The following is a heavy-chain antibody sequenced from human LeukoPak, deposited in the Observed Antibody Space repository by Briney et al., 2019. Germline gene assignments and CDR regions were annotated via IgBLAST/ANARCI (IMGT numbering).Heavy chain of an antibody. D-gene: IGHD2-2*01. CDR3: ARIVYCSSTSCDYYYMDV. V-gene: IGHV3-11*01. CDR1: GFTFSDYY. CDR2: ISSSGSTI. J-gene: IGHJ6*03. Sequence: SGGSLRLSCAASGFTFSDYYMIWIRQAPGKGLEWVSYISSSGSTIYYADSVKGRFTISRDNAKNSLYLQMNSLRAEDTAVYYCARIVYCSSTSCDYYYMDVWGKGTTVTVSS.